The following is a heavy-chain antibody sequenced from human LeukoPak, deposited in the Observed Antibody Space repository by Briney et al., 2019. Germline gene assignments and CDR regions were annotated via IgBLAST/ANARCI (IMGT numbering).Heavy chain of an antibody. CDR3: AKEPILTGYYNFGLYGMDV. CDR2: ISGDGGST. Sequence: GGSLRLSCAASGFTFDDYAMHWVRQARGKGLEWVSLISGDGGSTYYADSVKGRFTISRDNSKNSLYLQMNSLRTEDTALYYCAKEPILTGYYNFGLYGMDVWGQGTTVTVYS. D-gene: IGHD3-9*01. V-gene: IGHV3-43*02. J-gene: IGHJ6*02. CDR1: GFTFDDYA.